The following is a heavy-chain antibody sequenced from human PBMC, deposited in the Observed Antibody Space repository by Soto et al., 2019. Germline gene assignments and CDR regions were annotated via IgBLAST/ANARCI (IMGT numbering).Heavy chain of an antibody. CDR3: VKTGGLGSGRYYDY. CDR2: MSFDGINK. V-gene: IGHV3-33*05. CDR1: GFTFSTYV. J-gene: IGHJ4*02. Sequence: GGSLRLSCATSGFTFSTYVLHWVRQAPGKGLEWVTTMSFDGINKYYADSVKGRFTISRDNSKNTLYLQMNSLRVEDTALYYCVKTGGLGSGRYYDYWGQGTLVTVSS. D-gene: IGHD6-19*01.